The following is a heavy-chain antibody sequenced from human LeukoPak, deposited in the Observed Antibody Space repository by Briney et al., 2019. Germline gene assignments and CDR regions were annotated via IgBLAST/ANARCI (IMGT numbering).Heavy chain of an antibody. J-gene: IGHJ4*02. D-gene: IGHD3-22*01. V-gene: IGHV3-23*01. CDR3: AKVDSSGYFYFDY. Sequence: GRSLRLSCAASGFTFSSYAMSWVRQAPGKGLEWDSAISGSGGSTYYADSVKGRFTISRDNSKNTLYLQMNSLRAEDTAVYHCAKVDSSGYFYFDYWGQGTLVTVSS. CDR2: ISGSGGST. CDR1: GFTFSSYA.